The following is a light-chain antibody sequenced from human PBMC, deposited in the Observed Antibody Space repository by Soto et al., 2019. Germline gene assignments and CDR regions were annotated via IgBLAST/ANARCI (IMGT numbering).Light chain of an antibody. V-gene: IGKV3-11*01. J-gene: IGKJ3*01. CDR3: QQRDNWPPIFT. CDR1: QSLTSY. CDR2: DAS. Sequence: EIVLTQSPATRSLSPGERATLSGRDSQSLTSYLAWYQQKPGQAPRLLIYDASNRPTGIPARFSGSGSGTNFTLTISSLEPEDFAFYYCQQRDNWPPIFTFGPGTKVDIK.